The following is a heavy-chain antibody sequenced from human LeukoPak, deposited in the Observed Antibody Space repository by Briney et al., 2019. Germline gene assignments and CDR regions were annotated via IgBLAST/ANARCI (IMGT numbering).Heavy chain of an antibody. D-gene: IGHD5/OR15-5a*01. CDR2: ITGGGADT. CDR1: GFMFNNYA. Sequence: GGSLRLSCAASGFMFNNYAMSWVRQAPGKDLEWVSTITGGGADTYSADSVKGRFTISRDNSKNTLSLQMHSLRVEDTAVYYCAKGVRLSSYYYMDVWGKGTTVTVSS. J-gene: IGHJ6*03. CDR3: AKGVRLSSYYYMDV. V-gene: IGHV3-23*01.